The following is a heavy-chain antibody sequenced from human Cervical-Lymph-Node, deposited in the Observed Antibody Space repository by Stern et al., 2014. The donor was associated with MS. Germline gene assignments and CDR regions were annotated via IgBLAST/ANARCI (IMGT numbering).Heavy chain of an antibody. CDR1: GLTFSTSV. CDR2: VWNDGSKE. CDR3: ATSTASDAFDI. V-gene: IGHV3-33*01. J-gene: IGHJ3*02. Sequence: QVQLVESGGGVVQPGRSLRLSCVASGLTFSTSVMHWVRQAPGKGLEWVAVVWNDGSKEHFTESVKGRFSTSRDKAKKTLHLQMSSLRAEDTAVYFCATSTASDAFDIWGQGTLVTVSS. D-gene: IGHD2/OR15-2a*01.